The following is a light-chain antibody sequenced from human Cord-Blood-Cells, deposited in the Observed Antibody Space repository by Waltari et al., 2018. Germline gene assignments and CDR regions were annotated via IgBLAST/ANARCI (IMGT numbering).Light chain of an antibody. Sequence: DIQMTQSPSSLSASVGDRVTITCQASQDISNYLNWYQQKPGKAPKLLIYDASNLETGVPSRFSGSVSGTDFTFTISSLQPEDIATYYCQQYDNLLLTFGQGTRLEIK. CDR3: QQYDNLLLT. J-gene: IGKJ5*01. CDR2: DAS. V-gene: IGKV1-33*01. CDR1: QDISNY.